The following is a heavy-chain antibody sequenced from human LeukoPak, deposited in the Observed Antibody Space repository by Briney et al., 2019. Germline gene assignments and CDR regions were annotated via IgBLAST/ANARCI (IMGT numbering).Heavy chain of an antibody. CDR2: INPNSGGT. J-gene: IGHJ4*02. Sequence: ASVKVSCTASGYTFTGYYMHWVRQAPGQGLEWMGWINPNSGGTNYAQKFQGRVTMTRDTSISTAYMELSRLRSDDTAVYYCARGASNYDILTGLCDYGGQGTLVAVSS. CDR3: ARGASNYDILTGLCDY. D-gene: IGHD3-9*01. V-gene: IGHV1-2*02. CDR1: GYTFTGYY.